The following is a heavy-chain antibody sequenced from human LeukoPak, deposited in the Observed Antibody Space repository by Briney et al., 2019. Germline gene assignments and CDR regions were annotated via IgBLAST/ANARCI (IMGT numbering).Heavy chain of an antibody. CDR3: ARRFLRGRFDY. V-gene: IGHV4-34*01. D-gene: IGHD3-3*01. J-gene: IGHJ4*02. CDR1: GGSISSYY. CDR2: INHSGST. Sequence: PSETLSLTCTVSGGSISSYYWSWIRQPPGKGLEWIGEINHSGSTNYNPSLKSRVTISVDTSKNQFSLKLSSVTAADTAVYYCARRFLRGRFDYWGQGTLVTVSS.